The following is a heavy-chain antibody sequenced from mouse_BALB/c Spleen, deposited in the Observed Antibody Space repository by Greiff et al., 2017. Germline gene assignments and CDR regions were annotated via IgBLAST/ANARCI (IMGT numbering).Heavy chain of an antibody. D-gene: IGHD2-14*01. J-gene: IGHJ3*01. CDR2: IDPENGDT. V-gene: IGHV14-4*02. CDR3: NADCRYYGWFAY. Sequence: EVQLQQSGAELVRSGASVKLSCTASGFNITDYYMHWVKQRPEQGLEWIGWIDPENGDTEYAPKFQGKATMTADTSSNTASLQLSSLTSEDTAVYYCNADCRYYGWFAYWGQGTLVTVSA. CDR1: GFNITDYY.